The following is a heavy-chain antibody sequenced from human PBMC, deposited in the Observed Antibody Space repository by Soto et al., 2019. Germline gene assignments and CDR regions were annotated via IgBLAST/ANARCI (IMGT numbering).Heavy chain of an antibody. CDR2: ISGSSSNI. D-gene: IGHD7-27*01. CDR3: ARAGEQLSINFDN. J-gene: IGHJ4*02. V-gene: IGHV3-48*01. Sequence: GGSLRLSCAAGGLSFSSRGVNWVRQAPGRGLEWVSYISGSSSNIYYADSVKGRFTISRDNAKSSVYLQMNSLRAEDTAVYYCARAGEQLSINFDNWGQGTLVTVS. CDR1: GLSFSSRG.